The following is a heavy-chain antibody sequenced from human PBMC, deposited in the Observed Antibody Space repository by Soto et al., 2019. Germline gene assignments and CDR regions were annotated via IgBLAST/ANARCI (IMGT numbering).Heavy chain of an antibody. CDR2: VYYSGST. J-gene: IGHJ4*02. CDR3: ARRHGGTLDY. CDR1: GGSISSYY. Sequence: SETLSLTCTVSGGSISSYYWSWIRQPPGKGLEWIGYVYYSGSTNYNPSLKSRVTISVDTSKNQFSLKLSSVTAADTAVYYCARRHGGTLDYWGQGTLVTVSS. D-gene: IGHD2-15*01. V-gene: IGHV4-59*08.